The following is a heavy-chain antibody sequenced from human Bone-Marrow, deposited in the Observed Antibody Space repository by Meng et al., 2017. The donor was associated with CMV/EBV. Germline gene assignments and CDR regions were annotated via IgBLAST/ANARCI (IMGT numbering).Heavy chain of an antibody. J-gene: IGHJ6*02. V-gene: IGHV3-7*01. CDR1: GFTFSSYW. D-gene: IGHD6-13*01. Sequence: GESLKISCAASGFTFSSYWMSWVRQAPGRGLEWVANIKQDGSEKYYVDSVKGRFTITRDNAKNSLYLQMNSLRAEDTAVYYCARALQSSSWYAQSYYYYGMDVWGQGTTVTVSS. CDR3: ARALQSSSWYAQSYYYYGMDV. CDR2: IKQDGSEK.